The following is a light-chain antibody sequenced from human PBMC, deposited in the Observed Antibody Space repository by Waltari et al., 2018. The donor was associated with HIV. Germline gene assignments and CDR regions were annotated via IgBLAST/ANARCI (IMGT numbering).Light chain of an antibody. V-gene: IGKV1-5*03. CDR2: KTS. CDR3: QQYNSHSYA. Sequence: DVQMTQSPSTLSASVGDKVTITCLASQIINNWLAWYQQKPGKPPKLLIYKTSYLESGVPKRFSGSVSGADFTLIIDGLQPDDFATYYCQQYNSHSYAFGQGTKVDVK. CDR1: QIINNW. J-gene: IGKJ2*01.